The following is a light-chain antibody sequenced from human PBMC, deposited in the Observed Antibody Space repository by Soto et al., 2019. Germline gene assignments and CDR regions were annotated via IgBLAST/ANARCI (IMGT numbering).Light chain of an antibody. CDR3: QQYYSTLPT. CDR1: QSVLYSSNNKNY. CDR2: RAS. J-gene: IGKJ1*01. Sequence: DIVMTQSPDSLAVSLGERATINCKSSQSVLYSSNNKNYLAWYQQKPGQPPKLIIYRASTRESGVPDGFSGSGSWTDFTLTISSLQAEDVAVYYCQQYYSTLPTFGQGTKVEIK. V-gene: IGKV4-1*01.